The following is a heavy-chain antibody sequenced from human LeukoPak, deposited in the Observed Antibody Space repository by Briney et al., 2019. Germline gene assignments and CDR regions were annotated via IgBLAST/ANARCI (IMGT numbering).Heavy chain of an antibody. CDR3: AREGAAAGDDAFDI. Sequence: GGSLRLSCAASGFTVSSNYMSWVRQAPGKGLEWVSVIYSGGSTYYADSVKGRFTISRDNSKNTLYLQMNSLRAEDTAVYYCAREGAAAGDDAFDIWGQGTLVTVSS. D-gene: IGHD6-13*01. CDR1: GFTVSSNY. CDR2: IYSGGST. J-gene: IGHJ3*02. V-gene: IGHV3-66*01.